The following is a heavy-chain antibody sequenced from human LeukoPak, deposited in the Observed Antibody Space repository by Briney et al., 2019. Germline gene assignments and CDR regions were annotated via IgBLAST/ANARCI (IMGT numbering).Heavy chain of an antibody. D-gene: IGHD2-21*02. V-gene: IGHV7-4-1*02. J-gene: IGHJ4*01. CDR2: INTYTRNP. CDR1: GYTFTTYV. CDR3: ARQVGTASSHDFGH. Sequence: ASVKVSCKASGYTFTTYVLNWVRQAPGQGFEWMGFINTYTRNPTYAQGFTGRFVFSLDTSVSTAYLQISSLKAEDTAVYYCARQVGTASSHDFGHWGHGTLVTVSS.